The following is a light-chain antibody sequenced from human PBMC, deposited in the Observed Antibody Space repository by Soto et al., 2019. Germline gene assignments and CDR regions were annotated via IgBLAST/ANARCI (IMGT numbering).Light chain of an antibody. V-gene: IGKV3D-11*02. CDR1: QSVSSY. CDR2: DAT. J-gene: IGKJ2*01. Sequence: EIVLIQSPATLSLSPGERATLSCRASQSVSSYLVWYQQRPGQAPRLLIYDATNRATGIPARFSGSGSGTDFTLTISSLEFEDFAVYYCHKRSNWHYTFGQGTKLEIK. CDR3: HKRSNWHYT.